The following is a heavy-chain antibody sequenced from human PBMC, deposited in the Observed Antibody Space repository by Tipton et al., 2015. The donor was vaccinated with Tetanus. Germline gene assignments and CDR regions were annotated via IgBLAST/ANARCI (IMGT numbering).Heavy chain of an antibody. CDR2: AWYDGSSK. J-gene: IGHJ4*02. CDR1: GFSFRNYG. Sequence: SLRLSCAASGFSFRNYGMHWVRQAPGKGLEWVAVAWYDGSSKYYADSVKGRFTISRDNSKNTLYLQMNSLRAEDTAVYYCAREADCSGGSCFSGDFDNWGQGTQVTVSS. V-gene: IGHV3-33*01. CDR3: AREADCSGGSCFSGDFDN. D-gene: IGHD2-15*01.